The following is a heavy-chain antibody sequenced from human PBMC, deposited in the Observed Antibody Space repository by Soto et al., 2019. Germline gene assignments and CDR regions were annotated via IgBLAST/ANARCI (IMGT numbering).Heavy chain of an antibody. V-gene: IGHV1-8*02. CDR2: MNPNTGNT. D-gene: IGHD1-26*01. CDR3: SRSTAWPTHYLHHGMDV. Sequence: ASVKVSCKASGYTFNSYDINWVREATGQGLEWMGWMNPNTGNTDYAQKFHGRVTMTRNTSISTAYMELTSLRSEDTAVYYCSRSTAWPTHYLHHGMDVRGQGTTVTVSS. J-gene: IGHJ6*02. CDR1: GYTFNSYD.